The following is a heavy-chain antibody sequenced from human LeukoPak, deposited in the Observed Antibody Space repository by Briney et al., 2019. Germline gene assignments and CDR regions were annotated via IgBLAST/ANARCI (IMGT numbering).Heavy chain of an antibody. CDR1: GYIHPHYR. Sequence: SVPVTRLASGYIHPHYRINWLRQAAGQGHEWVGWISGYSSKTQDAQKSEDTLTMTTNTSKGTAYMELRSLRSDDTAVYYCARDEGWEVPYYFDYWGQGTLITVSS. J-gene: IGHJ4*01. CDR3: ARDEGWEVPYYFDY. D-gene: IGHD1-26*01. V-gene: IGHV1-18*01. CDR2: ISGYSSKT.